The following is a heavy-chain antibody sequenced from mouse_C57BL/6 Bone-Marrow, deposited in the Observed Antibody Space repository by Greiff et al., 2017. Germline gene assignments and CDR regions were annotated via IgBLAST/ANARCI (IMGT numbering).Heavy chain of an antibody. J-gene: IGHJ3*01. CDR1: GFTFSDYG. Sequence: EVQVVESGGGLVKPGGSLKLSCAASGFTFSDYGMHWVRQAPEKGLEWVAYISSGSSTIYYADTVKGRVTISRDNAKNTLFLQMTSLRSEDTAMYYCASNRKRGFAYWGQGTLVTVSA. D-gene: IGHD2-14*01. CDR3: ASNRKRGFAY. V-gene: IGHV5-17*01. CDR2: ISSGSSTI.